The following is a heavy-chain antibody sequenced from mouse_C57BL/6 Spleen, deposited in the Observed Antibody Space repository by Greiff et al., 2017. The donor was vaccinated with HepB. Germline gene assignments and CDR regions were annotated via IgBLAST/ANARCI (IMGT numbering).Heavy chain of an antibody. V-gene: IGHV10-1*01. CDR1: GFSFNTYA. Sequence: EVQRVESGGGLVQPKGSLKLSCAASGFSFNTYAMNWVRQAPGKGLEWVARIRSKSNNYATYYADSVKDRFTISRDDSESMLYLQMNNLKTEDTAMYYWVRHGGNLLDYAMDYWGQGTSVTVSS. CDR3: VRHGGNLLDYAMDY. D-gene: IGHD1-1*01. J-gene: IGHJ4*01. CDR2: IRSKSNNYAT.